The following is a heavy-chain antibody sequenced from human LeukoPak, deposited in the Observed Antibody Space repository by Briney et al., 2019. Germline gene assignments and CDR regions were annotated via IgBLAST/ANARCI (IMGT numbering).Heavy chain of an antibody. D-gene: IGHD2-2*01. J-gene: IGHJ5*02. CDR1: GYTFTSYY. Sequence: ASVKVSCKASGYTFTSYYMHWVRQAPGQGLEWMGIINPSGGSKSYAQKFQGRVTMTRDMSTSTVYMELSSLRSEDTAVYYCARGGRQYQLPSSYWFDPWGQGTLVTVSS. V-gene: IGHV1-46*01. CDR3: ARGGRQYQLPSSYWFDP. CDR2: INPSGGSK.